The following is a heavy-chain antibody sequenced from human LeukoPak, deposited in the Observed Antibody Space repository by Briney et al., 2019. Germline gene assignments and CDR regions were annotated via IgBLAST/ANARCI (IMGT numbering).Heavy chain of an antibody. Sequence: NPGGSLRLSCAASGFTFSDYYMSWIRQAPGKGLEWVSYISSSGSTIYYADSVKGRFTISRDNAKNSLYLQMNSLRAEDSAVYYCASNPRGYSGGMAQDYWGQGILVTVSS. CDR2: ISSSGSTI. CDR1: GFTFSDYY. V-gene: IGHV3-11*01. D-gene: IGHD6-19*01. J-gene: IGHJ4*02. CDR3: ASNPRGYSGGMAQDY.